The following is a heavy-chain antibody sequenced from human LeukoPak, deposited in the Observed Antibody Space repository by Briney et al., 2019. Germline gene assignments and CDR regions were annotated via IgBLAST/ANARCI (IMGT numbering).Heavy chain of an antibody. D-gene: IGHD6-19*01. CDR1: GSSFSSYW. CDR3: ARDLSAVAAY. J-gene: IGHJ4*02. CDR2: IKQDGSEK. Sequence: GGSRRLSCAASGSSFSSYWMTWVRQAPGKGLEWVANIKQDGSEKYYVDSVKGRFTISRDNAKNSLYLQMNSLRAEDTAVYYCARDLSAVAAYWGQGTLVTVSS. V-gene: IGHV3-7*01.